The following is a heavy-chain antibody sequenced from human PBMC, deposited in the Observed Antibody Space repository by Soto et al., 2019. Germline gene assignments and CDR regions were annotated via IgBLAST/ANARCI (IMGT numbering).Heavy chain of an antibody. Sequence: SETLSLTCTVSGGSISSYYWSWIRQPPGKGLEWIGYIYYSGSTNYNPSLKSRVTISVDTSKNQFSLKLSSVTAADTAVYYCARGEGGRWEQPTDYFDYWGQGTLVTVSS. V-gene: IGHV4-59*01. D-gene: IGHD1-26*01. J-gene: IGHJ4*02. CDR1: GGSISSYY. CDR2: IYYSGST. CDR3: ARGEGGRWEQPTDYFDY.